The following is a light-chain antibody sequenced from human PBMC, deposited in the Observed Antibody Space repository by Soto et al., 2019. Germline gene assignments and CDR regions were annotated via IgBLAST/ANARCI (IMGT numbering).Light chain of an antibody. CDR2: XAS. Sequence: TILTQSPGTLPLSAGERATITXRSSQNFSFNLLVWYQQHTXKAPXXXIYXASRRGTGIPDRFSGSGYGKDFSISIRILDAEDAEVYYCQKYGNFCTFGQGTKVDI. V-gene: IGKV3-20*01. J-gene: IGKJ1*01. CDR3: QKYGNFCT. CDR1: QNFSFNL.